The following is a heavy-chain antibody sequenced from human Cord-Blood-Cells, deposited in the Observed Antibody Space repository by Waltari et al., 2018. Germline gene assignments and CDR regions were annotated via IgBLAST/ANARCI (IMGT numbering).Heavy chain of an antibody. Sequence: QLQLQESGPGLVKPSETLSLTCTVSGGSIRSSSYYWGWIRQPPGKGLEWIGSIYSSGSTYYNPSLKSRVTISVDTSKNQFSLKLSSVTAADTAVYYCARHGIVGAFDYWGQGTLVTVSS. J-gene: IGHJ4*02. D-gene: IGHD1-26*01. CDR1: GGSIRSSSYY. CDR2: IYSSGST. V-gene: IGHV4-39*01. CDR3: ARHGIVGAFDY.